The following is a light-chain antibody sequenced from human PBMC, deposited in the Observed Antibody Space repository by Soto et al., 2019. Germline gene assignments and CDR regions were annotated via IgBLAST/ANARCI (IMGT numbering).Light chain of an antibody. Sequence: QSVLTQPPSVSGAPGQRVTISCTGSSSNIGAGYDVHWYQQLPGTAPKLLISGNSNRPSGVPDRFSGSKSGTSASLAITGLQAEDEAEYSCQSYDSSLSGWVFGGGTKLTVL. CDR3: QSYDSSLSGWV. V-gene: IGLV1-40*01. CDR2: GNS. J-gene: IGLJ3*02. CDR1: SSNIGAGYD.